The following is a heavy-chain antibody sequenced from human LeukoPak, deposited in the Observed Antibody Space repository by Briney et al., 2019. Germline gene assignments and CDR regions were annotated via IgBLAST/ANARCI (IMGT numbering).Heavy chain of an antibody. CDR2: IWYDGSNK. J-gene: IGHJ6*02. CDR3: ARDVEQQLVLDYYYGMDV. Sequence: GGSLRLSCAASGFTFSSYGMHWVRQAPGKGLEWVAVIWYDGSNKYYADSAKGRFTISRDNSKNTLYLQMNSLRAEDTAVYYCARDVEQQLVLDYYYGMDVWGQGTTVTVSS. V-gene: IGHV3-33*01. D-gene: IGHD6-13*01. CDR1: GFTFSSYG.